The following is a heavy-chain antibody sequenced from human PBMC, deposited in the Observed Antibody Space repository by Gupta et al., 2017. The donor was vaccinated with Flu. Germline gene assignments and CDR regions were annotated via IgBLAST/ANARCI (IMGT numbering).Heavy chain of an antibody. CDR2: ISWNSGSI. Sequence: GKGLEWVSGISWNSGSIGYADSVKGRFTISRDNAKNSLYLQMNSLRAEDTALYYCAKDRGGRDYYYYYGMDVWGQGTTVTVSS. CDR3: AKDRGGRDYYYYYGMDV. J-gene: IGHJ6*02. V-gene: IGHV3-9*01. D-gene: IGHD3-16*01.